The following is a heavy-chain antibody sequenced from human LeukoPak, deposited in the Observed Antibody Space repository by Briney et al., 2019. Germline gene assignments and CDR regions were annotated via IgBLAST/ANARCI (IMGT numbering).Heavy chain of an antibody. CDR3: ARAFLIAAAGYYFDY. Sequence: GASVKVSCKASGGTFSSYAISGVRQAPGQGVEWMGRIIPILGIANYAQKFQGRVTITADKSTSTAYMELSSLRSEDTAVYYCARAFLIAAAGYYFDYWGQGTLVTVSS. V-gene: IGHV1-69*04. CDR2: IIPILGIA. CDR1: GGTFSSYA. D-gene: IGHD6-13*01. J-gene: IGHJ4*02.